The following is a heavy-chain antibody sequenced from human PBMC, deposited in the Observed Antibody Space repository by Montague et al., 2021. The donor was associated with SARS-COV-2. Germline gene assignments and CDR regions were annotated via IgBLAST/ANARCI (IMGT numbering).Heavy chain of an antibody. CDR3: SRGQVTISGVPIFIPAAGHLDG. V-gene: IGHV4-34*01. CDR2: INHTGSA. CDR1: SGSFSDVY. D-gene: IGHD3-3*01. J-gene: IGHJ3*01. Sequence: SETLSLTCAVYSGSFSDVYWTWIRQSPGKGLEWIGEINHTGSATYNPSLKGRGTLSRDTSKNQFSLKLQSVTPADTAVYYCSRGQVTISGVPIFIPAAGHLDGWGQGTLVTVSS.